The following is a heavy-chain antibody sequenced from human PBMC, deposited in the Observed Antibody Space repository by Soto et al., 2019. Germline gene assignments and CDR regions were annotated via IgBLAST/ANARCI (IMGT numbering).Heavy chain of an antibody. Sequence: SETLSLTCTVSGGSISSSGYYWGWIRQPPGKGLEWIGSIYYSGSTYYSPSLKSRVALSVDTSKNQFSLKLSSVTAADTAVYYCATSPGNSIINWFDPWGQGTLVTVSS. V-gene: IGHV4-39*01. CDR3: ATSPGNSIINWFDP. D-gene: IGHD1-7*01. J-gene: IGHJ5*02. CDR2: IYYSGST. CDR1: GGSISSSGYY.